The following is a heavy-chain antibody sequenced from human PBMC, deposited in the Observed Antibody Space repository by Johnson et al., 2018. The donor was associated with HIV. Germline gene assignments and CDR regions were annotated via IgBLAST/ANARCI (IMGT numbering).Heavy chain of an antibody. J-gene: IGHJ3*02. CDR1: GLTFSNYA. Sequence: VQLVESGGGLVQPGGSLRLSCAASGLTFSNYAMHWVRQAPGTGLEYVSAISSNGGSTFFANSVMYRFTISRDNSKNTLYLQMGSLSPEDTAVYYCARVGLASGYYRDAYDIWGQGTMVTVSS. D-gene: IGHD3-22*01. CDR2: ISSNGGST. V-gene: IGHV3-64*01. CDR3: ARVGLASGYYRDAYDI.